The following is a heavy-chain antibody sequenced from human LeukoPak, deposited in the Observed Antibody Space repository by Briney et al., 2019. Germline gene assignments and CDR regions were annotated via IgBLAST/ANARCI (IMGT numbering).Heavy chain of an antibody. Sequence: GGSLRLSCAASGFTFSSYSMNWVRQAPGKGLEWVSAISGSGGSTYYADSVKGRFTISRDNSKNTLYLQMNSLRAEDTAVYYCAKKRYYDSSGYGSWGQGTLVTVSS. CDR3: AKKRYYDSSGYGS. CDR2: ISGSGGST. CDR1: GFTFSSYS. D-gene: IGHD3-22*01. J-gene: IGHJ5*02. V-gene: IGHV3-23*01.